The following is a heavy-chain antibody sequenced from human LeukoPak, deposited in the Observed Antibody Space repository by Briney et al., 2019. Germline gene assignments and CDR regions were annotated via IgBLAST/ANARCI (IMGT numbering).Heavy chain of an antibody. Sequence: SQALSLTCVISGDSVSGGSVAWNWIRQSPSRGLEWLGRTYYRSTWYNDYAESVKGRITITPDTSKNQFSLQLNYCAGITGVYGFGTFDIWGQGTVVTVSP. D-gene: IGHD5/OR15-5a*01. CDR3: TFDI. CDR1: GDSVSGGSVA. CDR2: TYYRSTWYN. V-gene: IGHV6-1*01. J-gene: IGHJ3*02.